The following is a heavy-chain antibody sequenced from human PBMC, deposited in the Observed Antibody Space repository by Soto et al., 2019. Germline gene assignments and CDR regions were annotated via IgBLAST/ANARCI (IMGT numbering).Heavy chain of an antibody. CDR1: GFTFSNYA. Sequence: GGSLRLSCSASGFTFSNYAMHWVRQSPGKGLEYVSAINNNGDTTYYADSVKGRFTISRDNSKNTLYLQMSSLRAEDTAVYYCVGGASQLWPLVWGQGTLVTVSS. CDR2: INNNGDTT. CDR3: VGGASQLWPLV. D-gene: IGHD5-18*01. V-gene: IGHV3-64D*08. J-gene: IGHJ4*02.